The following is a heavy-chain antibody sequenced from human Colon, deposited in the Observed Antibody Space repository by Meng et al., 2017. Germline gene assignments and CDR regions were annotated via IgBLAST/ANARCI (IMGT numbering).Heavy chain of an antibody. CDR3: ARNGFYSLGY. Sequence: VPLQEAGPGLVKPSGTLSLTCAVSGDSITYDNWWSWFRQPPGKGLEWIGEIHHGRGTNYNPALRSRVTFSLDKSRNQLSLTLTSVTAADTAVYYCARNGFYSLGYWGPGALVTVSS. CDR1: GDSITYDNW. CDR2: IHHGRGT. D-gene: IGHD3-22*01. J-gene: IGHJ4*02. V-gene: IGHV4-4*02.